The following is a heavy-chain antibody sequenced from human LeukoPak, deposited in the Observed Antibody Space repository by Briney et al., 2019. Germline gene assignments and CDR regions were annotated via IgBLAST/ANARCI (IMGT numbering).Heavy chain of an antibody. CDR3: ATWAFYHGVDV. CDR1: GFAFQAFE. J-gene: IGHJ6*02. D-gene: IGHD1-26*01. V-gene: IGHV3-43*02. Sequence: SGGSLRLSCTASGFAFQAFEMHWVRQVPGKGLEWVSLIKSDGGKTDYADSVRGRFTISRDNGENSLYLQMNSLRSEDSALYYCATWAFYHGVDVWGQGTMVTVSS. CDR2: IKSDGGKT.